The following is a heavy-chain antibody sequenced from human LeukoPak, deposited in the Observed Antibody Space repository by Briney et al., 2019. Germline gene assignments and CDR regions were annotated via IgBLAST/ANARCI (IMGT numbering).Heavy chain of an antibody. Sequence: PGGSLRLSCAASGFTFSNYWMTWVRQAPGKGLEWVANIKPDGSKKSYVDSVKGRFTVSRDNAKNSLSLQMDSLRVEDTAVYYCARGPLWWLTAGAYFDYWGQGTLVTVSS. J-gene: IGHJ4*02. CDR3: ARGPLWWLTAGAYFDY. D-gene: IGHD4/OR15-4a*01. V-gene: IGHV3-7*01. CDR2: IKPDGSKK. CDR1: GFTFSNYW.